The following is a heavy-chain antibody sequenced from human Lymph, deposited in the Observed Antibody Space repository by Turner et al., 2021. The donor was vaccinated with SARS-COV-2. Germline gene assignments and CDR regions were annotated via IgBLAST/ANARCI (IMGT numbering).Heavy chain of an antibody. CDR3: ASSHFRYDSSGRDAFDI. V-gene: IGHV4-39*01. CDR1: GGSISRSSYY. CDR2: VYYSGST. J-gene: IGHJ3*02. Sequence: LQLQESGPGLVKPSETLSLTCTVSGGSISRSSYYWGWIRKPPGKGLEWMGQVYYSGSTCNNPSHKSRVTISVDTSKNQFSMTLCSVTAADTAVYYGASSHFRYDSSGRDAFDIWGQGTVVTVSS. D-gene: IGHD3-22*01.